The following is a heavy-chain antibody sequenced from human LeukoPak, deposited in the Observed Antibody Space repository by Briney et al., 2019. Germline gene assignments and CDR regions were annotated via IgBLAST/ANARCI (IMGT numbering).Heavy chain of an antibody. CDR2: IKQDGSEK. V-gene: IGHV3-7*01. CDR3: ARESKGRSKLDY. Sequence: PGGSLRLSCAASGFTFSSYWMSWVRQAPGKGLEWVANIKQDGSEKYYVGSVKGRFTISRDNANNSLSLQMNSLRAEDTAVYYCARESKGRSKLDYWGQGTLVTVSS. CDR1: GFTFSSYW. J-gene: IGHJ4*02. D-gene: IGHD4-17*01.